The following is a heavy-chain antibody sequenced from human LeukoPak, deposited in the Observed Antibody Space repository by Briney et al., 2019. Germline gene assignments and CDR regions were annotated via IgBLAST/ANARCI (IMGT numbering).Heavy chain of an antibody. CDR3: ARELETWISEIRPDDDAFDI. CDR2: INPNSGGT. Sequence: ASVKVSCKASGYTFTGYYMHWVRQAPGQGLEWMGWINPNSGGTNYAQKFQGRVTMTRDTSISTAYMELSRLRSDGTAVYYCARELETWISEIRPDDDAFDIWGQGTMVTVSS. D-gene: IGHD5-12*01. J-gene: IGHJ3*02. CDR1: GYTFTGYY. V-gene: IGHV1-2*02.